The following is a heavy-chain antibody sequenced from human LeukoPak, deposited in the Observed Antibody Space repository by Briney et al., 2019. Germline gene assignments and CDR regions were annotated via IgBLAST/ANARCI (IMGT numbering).Heavy chain of an antibody. CDR1: GGSISSYY. CDR3: ARDRSTMVRGGKGYYYYYYMDV. CDR2: IYTSGST. J-gene: IGHJ6*03. Sequence: SETLSLTCTVSGGSISSYYWSWIRQPAGKGLEWIGRIYTSGSTYYNPSLKSRVTISVDTSKNQFSLKLSSVTAADTAVYYCARDRSTMVRGGKGYYYYYYMDVWGKGTTVTVSS. V-gene: IGHV4-4*07. D-gene: IGHD3-10*01.